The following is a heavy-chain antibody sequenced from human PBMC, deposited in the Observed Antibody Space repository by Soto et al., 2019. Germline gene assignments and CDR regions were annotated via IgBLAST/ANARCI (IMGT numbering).Heavy chain of an antibody. J-gene: IGHJ6*03. V-gene: IGHV1-3*01. Sequence: QVQLVQSGAEVRKPGASVKVSCKASGYTFTSYAMHWVRQAPGQRLEWMGWINAGNGNTKYSQKFQGRVTITRDTSGSTAYMELSSLRSEDTAVYYCAGVKGYCSGGSCDPRAYYYYYMDVWGKGTTVTVSS. CDR2: INAGNGNT. CDR3: AGVKGYCSGGSCDPRAYYYYYMDV. CDR1: GYTFTSYA. D-gene: IGHD2-15*01.